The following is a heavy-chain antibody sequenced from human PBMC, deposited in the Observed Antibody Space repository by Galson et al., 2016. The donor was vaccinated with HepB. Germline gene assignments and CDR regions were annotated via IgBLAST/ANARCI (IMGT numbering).Heavy chain of an antibody. CDR2: IIPVFGTT. D-gene: IGHD1-26*01. V-gene: IGHV1-69*13. CDR1: GGTFSTYA. J-gene: IGHJ4*01. CDR3: ARGYSSSVVGSTAFDF. Sequence: SVKVSCTASGGTFSTYAMSWVRQARGKGLEWVEGIIPVFGTTEYAQKFQGRVTLTADESTFTAYMQLRGLRADDTAVYYCARGYSSSVVGSTAFDFWGHGTLVTVSS.